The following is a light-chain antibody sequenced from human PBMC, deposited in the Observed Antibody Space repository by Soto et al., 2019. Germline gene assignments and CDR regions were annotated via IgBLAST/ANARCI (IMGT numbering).Light chain of an antibody. CDR3: QQTYITPYT. CDR2: TAS. CDR1: QSISRY. Sequence: DIQMTQSPSSLSAFVGDRVTITCRASQSISRYLNWYQYKPRKAPKLLIYTASTLLSGVPSRFSGSGSGTDFTLTISSLQPEDFATYYCQQTYITPYTFGQGTKLEIK. J-gene: IGKJ2*01. V-gene: IGKV1-39*01.